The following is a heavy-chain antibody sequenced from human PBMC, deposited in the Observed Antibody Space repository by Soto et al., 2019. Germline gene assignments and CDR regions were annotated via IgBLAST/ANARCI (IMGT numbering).Heavy chain of an antibody. CDR3: AISTFGGPEGGFDP. CDR1: VGTFSSYA. J-gene: IGHJ5*02. Sequence: QVQLVQSAAEVKKPVSSVKVSCKASVGTFSSYAISWVRQAPGQGLEWLGGIIPLCGTAKYAQKFQGRVTLAGDESTSTAYMGLSSLGSEDTGVYYCAISTFGGPEGGFDPWGQGTLVTVSS. CDR2: IIPLCGTA. D-gene: IGHD3-16*01. V-gene: IGHV1-69*12.